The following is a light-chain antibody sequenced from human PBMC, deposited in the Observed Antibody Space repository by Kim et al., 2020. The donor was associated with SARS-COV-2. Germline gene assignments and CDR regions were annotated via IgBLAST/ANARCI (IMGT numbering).Light chain of an antibody. CDR2: QDR. CDR3: QAWDSSWV. Sequence: VAVSAGQTASVTCAGDKLGDKYACWYQQQPGQSPVLVIYQDRKRPSGIPERFSGSNSGNTASLTVSGTLAMDEADYYCQAWDSSWVFGGGTQLTVL. CDR1: KLGDKY. V-gene: IGLV3-1*01. J-gene: IGLJ3*02.